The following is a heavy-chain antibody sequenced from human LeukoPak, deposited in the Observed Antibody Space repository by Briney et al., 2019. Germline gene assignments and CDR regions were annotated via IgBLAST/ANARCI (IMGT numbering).Heavy chain of an antibody. D-gene: IGHD5-18*01. V-gene: IGHV1-18*01. CDR1: GYTFITYG. Sequence: ASVKVSCKASGYTFITYGINWVRQAPGQGLDWMGWIGPYNGDTNYAQKFQGRVTVTTDTSTSTVYMELRSLRSDDTAVYYCARDKSRYNYGYSYWGQGTLVTVSS. J-gene: IGHJ4*02. CDR2: IGPYNGDT. CDR3: ARDKSRYNYGYSY.